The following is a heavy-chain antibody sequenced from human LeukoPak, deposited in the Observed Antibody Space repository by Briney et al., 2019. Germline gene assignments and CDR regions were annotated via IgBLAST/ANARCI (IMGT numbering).Heavy chain of an antibody. V-gene: IGHV3-30*18. J-gene: IGHJ4*02. Sequence: PGGSLRLSCAASGFTFSSYGMHWVRQAPGKGLEWVAVISYDGSNKYYADSVKGRFTISRDNSKNTLYLQMNSLRAEDTAAYYCAKDLYRQLRYFDWLSDYWGQGTLVTVSS. CDR1: GFTFSSYG. CDR2: ISYDGSNK. CDR3: AKDLYRQLRYFDWLSDY. D-gene: IGHD3-9*01.